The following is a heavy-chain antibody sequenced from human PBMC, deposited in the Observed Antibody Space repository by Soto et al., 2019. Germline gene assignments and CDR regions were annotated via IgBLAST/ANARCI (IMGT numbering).Heavy chain of an antibody. CDR3: ARVTGDVDTAMVPDYYYYGMDV. V-gene: IGHV4-31*03. CDR1: GGSISSGGYY. Sequence: SETLSLTCTVSGGSISSGGYYWSWIRQHPGKGLEWVGYIFYSETTYHNPSLQSRVTISADTSKNQFSLNLSSVTAADTAVYYCARVTGDVDTAMVPDYYYYGMDVWGQGTTVTVSS. CDR2: IFYSETT. J-gene: IGHJ6*02. D-gene: IGHD5-18*01.